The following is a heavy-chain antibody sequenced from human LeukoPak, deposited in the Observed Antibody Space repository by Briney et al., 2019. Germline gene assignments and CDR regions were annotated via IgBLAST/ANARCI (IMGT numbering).Heavy chain of an antibody. J-gene: IGHJ5*02. D-gene: IGHD5-12*01. Sequence: SETLSLTCTVSGYSISSGYYWGWIRRPPGEGLEWIGSIYHSGSTYCNPSLKSRVTISVDTSKNQFPLKLSSVTAADTAVYYCASGYDDNNWFDPWGQGTLVTVSS. CDR2: IYHSGST. V-gene: IGHV4-38-2*02. CDR3: ASGYDDNNWFDP. CDR1: GYSISSGYY.